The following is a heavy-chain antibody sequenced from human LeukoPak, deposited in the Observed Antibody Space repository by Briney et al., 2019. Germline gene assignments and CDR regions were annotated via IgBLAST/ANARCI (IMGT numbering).Heavy chain of an antibody. CDR1: GGSISSYY. D-gene: IGHD3-3*01. Sequence: SETLSLTCTVSGGSISSYYWSWIRQPPGKGLEWIEYIYYSGSTNYNPSLKSRVTISVDTSKNQFSLKLSSVTAADTAVYYCASRTYYDFWSGSWDYYYYMDVWGKGTTVTVSS. CDR2: IYYSGST. CDR3: ASRTYYDFWSGSWDYYYYMDV. V-gene: IGHV4-59*01. J-gene: IGHJ6*03.